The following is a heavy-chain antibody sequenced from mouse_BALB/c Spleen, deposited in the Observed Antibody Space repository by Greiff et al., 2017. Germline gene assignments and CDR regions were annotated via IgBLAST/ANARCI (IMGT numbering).Heavy chain of an antibody. CDR1: GFTFTDYY. V-gene: IGHV7-3*02. CDR2: IRNKANGYTT. Sequence: EVQLVESGGGLVQPGGSLRLSCATSGFTFTDYYMSWVRQPPGKALEWLGFIRNKANGYTTEYSASVKGRFTISRDNSQSILYLQMNTLRAEDSATYYCARAHYYGYLWYFDVWGAGTTVTVSS. D-gene: IGHD1-2*01. J-gene: IGHJ1*01. CDR3: ARAHYYGYLWYFDV.